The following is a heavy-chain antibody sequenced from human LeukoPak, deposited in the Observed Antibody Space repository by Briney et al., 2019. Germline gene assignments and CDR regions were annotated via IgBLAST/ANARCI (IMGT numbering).Heavy chain of an antibody. J-gene: IGHJ3*02. Sequence: PSETLSLTCTVSGGSVSSAGYYWSWIRQPPGKGLEFIGYIHYSGSTNYNPSLKSRPTISVDTSNNQFSLRLSSLTAADTAVYYCARGSTLYYDILTGYYTPGPFDIWGQGTMFTVSP. CDR3: ARGSTLYYDILTGYYTPGPFDI. V-gene: IGHV4-61*08. CDR2: IHYSGST. D-gene: IGHD3-9*01. CDR1: GGSVSSAGYY.